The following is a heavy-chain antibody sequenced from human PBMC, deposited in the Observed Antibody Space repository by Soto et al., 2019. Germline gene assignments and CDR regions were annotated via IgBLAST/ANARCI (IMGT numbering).Heavy chain of an antibody. J-gene: IGHJ4*02. D-gene: IGHD3-3*01. CDR2: IYYTGNT. Sequence: SETLSLTCTVSGGSVSSGSYYWSWIRQHPGRGLEWIGYIYYTGNTYYNPSLKSRLAISVDTSKNQFSLKLTSVTAADTAVYYCASDPRSAYYHDHCGQGTLVTVSS. CDR1: GGSVSSGSYY. V-gene: IGHV4-31*03. CDR3: ASDPRSAYYHDH.